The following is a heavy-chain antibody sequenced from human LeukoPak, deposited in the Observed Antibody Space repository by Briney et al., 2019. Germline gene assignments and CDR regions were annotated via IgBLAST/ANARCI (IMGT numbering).Heavy chain of an antibody. CDR3: AKDAIYKNSVWDYFDY. CDR1: GFSFSDYA. Sequence: PGGSLRLSCAASGFSFSDYAMTWVRQAPGKGLEWVSSTGDDTYYADSVKGRFTISRDDSKDTLFLQTNSLRVEDTAVYYCAKDAIYKNSVWDYFDYLGQGTLVTVSS. J-gene: IGHJ4*02. D-gene: IGHD5-24*01. V-gene: IGHV3-23*01. CDR2: TGDDT.